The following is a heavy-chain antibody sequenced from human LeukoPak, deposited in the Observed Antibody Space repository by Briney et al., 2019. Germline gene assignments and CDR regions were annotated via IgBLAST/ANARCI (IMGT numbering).Heavy chain of an antibody. Sequence: PSETLSLTCTISGGSISSSSFYWRWIRQPPGKGLEWIGSINYGGSTSYTPSLKNRVTVSLDTSKTQFSLRLSSVTAADTAVYYCARVLRYFDWPCDYWGQGTLVTVSS. CDR1: GGSISSSSFY. CDR3: ARVLRYFDWPCDY. V-gene: IGHV4-39*01. CDR2: INYGGST. D-gene: IGHD3-9*01. J-gene: IGHJ4*02.